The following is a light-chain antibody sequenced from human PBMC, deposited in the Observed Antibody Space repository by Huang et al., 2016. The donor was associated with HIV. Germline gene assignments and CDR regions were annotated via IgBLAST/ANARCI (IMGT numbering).Light chain of an antibody. CDR1: QSVGAN. Sequence: TVMTQSPTTLSVSPGERVTLSCRASQSVGANLAWYQQRPGQAPRHLIYGASTRATGIPARFSGSGSGTDFALTISSLQSEDSAIYYCQQNNNWPPYTFGQGTKLEIK. J-gene: IGKJ2*01. CDR2: GAS. V-gene: IGKV3-15*01. CDR3: QQNNNWPPYT.